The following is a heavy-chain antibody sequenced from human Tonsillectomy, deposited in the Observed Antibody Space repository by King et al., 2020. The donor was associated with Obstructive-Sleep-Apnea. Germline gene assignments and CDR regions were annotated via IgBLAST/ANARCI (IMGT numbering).Heavy chain of an antibody. CDR3: ARVRVAHGDFPL. V-gene: IGHV3-30-3*01. J-gene: IGHJ2*01. CDR1: GFNFSSYA. Sequence: VQLVESGGGVVQPGTSLRLSCAASGFNFSSYALHWVRQAPGRGREGVAVISLDGGNKDYADSVKGRFPISRDNSKYTLYLQMNSLRTEDTAVYYCARVRVAHGDFPLWGRGTLVTVSS. D-gene: IGHD4-17*01. CDR2: ISLDGGNK.